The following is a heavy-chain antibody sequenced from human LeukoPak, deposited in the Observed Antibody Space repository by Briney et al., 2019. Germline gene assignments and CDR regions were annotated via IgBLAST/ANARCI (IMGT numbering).Heavy chain of an antibody. Sequence: PGGSLRLSCAASGFTFSSYAMHWVRQAPGKGLEWVSAISGSGGSTYYADSVKGRFTISRDNSKNTLYLQMNSLRAEDTAVYYCAKVPRYCSGGSCFYFDYWGQGTLVTVSS. CDR3: AKVPRYCSGGSCFYFDY. CDR1: GFTFSSYA. J-gene: IGHJ4*02. D-gene: IGHD2-15*01. V-gene: IGHV3-23*01. CDR2: ISGSGGST.